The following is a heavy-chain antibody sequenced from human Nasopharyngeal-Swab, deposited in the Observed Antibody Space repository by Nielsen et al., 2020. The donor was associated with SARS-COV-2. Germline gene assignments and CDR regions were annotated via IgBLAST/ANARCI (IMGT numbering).Heavy chain of an antibody. D-gene: IGHD5-12*01. CDR1: GFTFSRYA. Sequence: GESLKISCAASGFTFSRYAMNWVRQAPGKGLEWISYISGNSRAIFYADSVKGRFTISRDNAENSVYLQMKSLRDEGTAMYYCARDDEDSGYDFDYWGQGTLVTVSS. CDR2: ISGNSRAI. J-gene: IGHJ4*02. CDR3: ARDDEDSGYDFDY. V-gene: IGHV3-48*02.